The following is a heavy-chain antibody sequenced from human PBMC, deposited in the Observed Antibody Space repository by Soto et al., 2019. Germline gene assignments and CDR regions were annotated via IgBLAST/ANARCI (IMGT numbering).Heavy chain of an antibody. V-gene: IGHV3-30*18. CDR1: GFTFSSYG. Sequence: QVQLVESGGGVVQPGRSLRLSCAASGFTFSSYGMHWVRQAPGKGLEWVAVISYDGSNKYYADSVKGRFTISRDNSKNTLYLQMNSLRAEDTAVYYCAKVGVTTVTKPSDRYFDYWGQGTLFTVSS. CDR2: ISYDGSNK. J-gene: IGHJ4*02. D-gene: IGHD4-17*01. CDR3: AKVGVTTVTKPSDRYFDY.